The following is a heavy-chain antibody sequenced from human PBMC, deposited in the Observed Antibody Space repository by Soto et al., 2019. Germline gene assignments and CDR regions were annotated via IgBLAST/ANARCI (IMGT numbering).Heavy chain of an antibody. D-gene: IGHD2-2*01. CDR2: INHSGST. J-gene: IGHJ4*02. CDR3: ARDKSTCLFDY. V-gene: IGHV4-34*01. CDR1: GGSFSGYS. Sequence: QVQLQQWGAGLLKPSETLSLTCAVYGGSFSGYSWTWIRQPPGTGLEWIGEINHSGSTNYNPSLKSRVTISVDTSKNQFSLKLTSVTAADTAVYYCARDKSTCLFDYWGQGTLVTVSS.